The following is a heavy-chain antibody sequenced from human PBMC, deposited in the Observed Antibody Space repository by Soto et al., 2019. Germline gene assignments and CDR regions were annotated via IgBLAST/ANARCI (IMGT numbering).Heavy chain of an antibody. CDR3: AKSNLGFGGPLVDY. D-gene: IGHD3-10*01. V-gene: IGHV3-23*01. CDR1: GGTFSSYA. CDR2: ISGSGGST. J-gene: IGHJ4*02. Sequence: GGSLRLSGAASGGTFSSYAMSWVRQAPGKGLEWVSAISGSGGSTYYADSVKGRFTISRDNSKNTLYLQMDSLRPEDTAVYYCAKSNLGFGGPLVDYWGQGTLVTVSS.